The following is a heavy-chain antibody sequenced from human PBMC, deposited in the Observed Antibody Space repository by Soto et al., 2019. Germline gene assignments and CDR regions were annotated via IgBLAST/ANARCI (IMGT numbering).Heavy chain of an antibody. V-gene: IGHV3-9*01. Sequence: EVQLVESGGGLVQPGRSLRLSCAASGFTFDDYAMHWVRQAPGKGLEWVSGISWNSGSIGYADSVKGRFTISRDNAKNSLYLQMNSLRAEDTALYYCAKDRYCSSTSCYDGFDYWGQGTLVTVSS. D-gene: IGHD2-2*01. CDR2: ISWNSGSI. CDR1: GFTFDDYA. CDR3: AKDRYCSSTSCYDGFDY. J-gene: IGHJ4*02.